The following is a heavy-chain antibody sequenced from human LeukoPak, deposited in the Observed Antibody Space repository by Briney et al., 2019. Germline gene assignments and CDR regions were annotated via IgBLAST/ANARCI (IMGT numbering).Heavy chain of an antibody. CDR3: ARALPGIAAAGRDHLDY. V-gene: IGHV4-30-4*08. CDR2: IYYSGRT. CDR1: GGSISSGDYY. Sequence: SQTLSLTCTVSGGSISSGDYYWSWIRQPPGKGLEWIGYIYYSGRTYYNPSLKGRVTITVNTSKNQFFLKLSPLTAADTAVYYCARALPGIAAAGRDHLDYWGQGTLVTVSS. J-gene: IGHJ4*02. D-gene: IGHD6-13*01.